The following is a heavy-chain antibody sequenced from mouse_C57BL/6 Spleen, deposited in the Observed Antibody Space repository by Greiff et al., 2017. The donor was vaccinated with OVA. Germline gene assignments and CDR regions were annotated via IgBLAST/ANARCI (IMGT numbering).Heavy chain of an antibody. CDR3: ARRDYAMDY. J-gene: IGHJ4*01. CDR1: GYTFTSYW. Sequence: VQLQQSGAELVRPGPSVKLSCKASGYTFTSYWMHWVKQRPGQGLEWIGVIDPSDSYTNYNQKFKGKATLTVDTSSSTAYMQLSSLTSEDSAVYYCARRDYAMDYWGQGTSVTVSS. V-gene: IGHV1-59*01. CDR2: IDPSDSYT.